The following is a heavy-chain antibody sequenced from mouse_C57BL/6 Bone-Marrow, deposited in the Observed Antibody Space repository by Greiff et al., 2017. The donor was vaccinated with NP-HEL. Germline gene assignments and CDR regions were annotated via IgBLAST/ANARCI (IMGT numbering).Heavy chain of an antibody. CDR3: ARHESGDGYDVGLNY. V-gene: IGHV1-62-2*01. D-gene: IGHD2-2*01. J-gene: IGHJ2*01. CDR2: FYPGSGSI. CDR1: GYTFTEYT. Sequence: VKLVESGAELVKPGASVKLSCKASGYTFTEYTIHWVKQRSGQGLEWIGWFYPGSGSIKYNEKFKDKATLTADKSSSTVYMELSRLTSEDSAVYFCARHESGDGYDVGLNYWGQGTTLTVSS.